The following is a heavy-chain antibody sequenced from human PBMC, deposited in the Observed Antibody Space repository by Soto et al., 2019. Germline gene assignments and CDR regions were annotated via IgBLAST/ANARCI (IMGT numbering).Heavy chain of an antibody. CDR2: IATYNNNK. V-gene: IGHV1-18*01. J-gene: IGHJ5*02. CDR1: GDTFANFG. Sequence: HLVQSGPEVKRPGASITVSCKTSGDTFANFGLSWVRQAPGQGLEWMGWIATYNNNKNYAQKFQGRLTLTTDTSTSTAYMELESLGYDDTAVYYCARVVRGVVNWFDPWGQGXXXTVSS. CDR3: ARVVRGVVNWFDP. D-gene: IGHD3-10*01.